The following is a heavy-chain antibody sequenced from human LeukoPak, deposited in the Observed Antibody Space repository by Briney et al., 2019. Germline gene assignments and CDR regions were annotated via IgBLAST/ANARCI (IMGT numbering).Heavy chain of an antibody. CDR1: GYRFTSYW. D-gene: IGHD3-10*01. V-gene: IGHV5-51*01. Sequence: GESPKISCKGSGYRFTSYWIGWVRQIPGKGLEWSGIIYPGDSDTRYSPSFQGQVTISADKSISTAYLQWSSLKASDTAMYYCARRIWFGGLDYWGQGTLVTVSS. CDR2: IYPGDSDT. CDR3: ARRIWFGGLDY. J-gene: IGHJ4*02.